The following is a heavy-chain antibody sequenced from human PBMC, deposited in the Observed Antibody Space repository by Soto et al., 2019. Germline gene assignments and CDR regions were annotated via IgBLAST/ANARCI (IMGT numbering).Heavy chain of an antibody. J-gene: IGHJ3*02. V-gene: IGHV3-23*01. D-gene: IGHD4-17*01. CDR1: GFTFSTSG. CDR3: ANYGGFDI. CDR2: ISGSGDYT. Sequence: EVQLLESGGGLVQPGGSLRLSCAASGFTFSTSGMSWVRQAPGKGLEWVSSISGSGDYTNYADSVKGRFTISRDNSKNTLCLQISCLTAEDTAVYDCANYGGFDIWGQATMVAVSS.